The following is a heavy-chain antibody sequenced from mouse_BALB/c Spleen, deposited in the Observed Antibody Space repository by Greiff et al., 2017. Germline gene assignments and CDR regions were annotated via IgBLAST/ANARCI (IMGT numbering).Heavy chain of an antibody. CDR2: IWSGGST. J-gene: IGHJ2*01. V-gene: IGHV2-2*02. D-gene: IGHD2-10*02. CDR1: GFSLTSYG. CDR3: ARYGNYFAY. Sequence: VQLQQSGPGLVQPSQSLSISCTVSGFSLTSYGVHWVRQSPGKGLEWLGVIWSGGSTDYNAAFISRLSISKDNSKSQVFFKMNSLQATDTAIYYCARYGNYFAYWGQGTTLTVSA.